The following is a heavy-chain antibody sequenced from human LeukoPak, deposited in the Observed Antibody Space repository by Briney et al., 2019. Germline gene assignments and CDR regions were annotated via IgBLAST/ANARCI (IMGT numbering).Heavy chain of an antibody. CDR2: IYYSGST. D-gene: IGHD3-22*01. CDR1: GGSISSYY. Sequence: SETLSLTCTVSGGSISSYYWSWIRQPPGKGLEWIGYIYYSGSTNYNPSLKSRVTISVDTSKNQFSLKLSSVTAADTAVYYCARLVGLDSSVDYWGQGTLDTVSS. CDR3: ARLVGLDSSVDY. V-gene: IGHV4-59*08. J-gene: IGHJ4*02.